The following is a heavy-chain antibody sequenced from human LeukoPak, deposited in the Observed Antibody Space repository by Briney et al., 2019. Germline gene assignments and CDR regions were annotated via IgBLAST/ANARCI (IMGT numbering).Heavy chain of an antibody. Sequence: PSETLSLTCAVYGGSFSGYYWSWIRQPLGKGLEWIGEINHSGSTNYNPSLKSRVTISVDTSKNQFSLKLSSVTAADTAVYYCAREGYDSSGYYLYWGQGTLVTVSS. D-gene: IGHD3-22*01. J-gene: IGHJ4*02. CDR1: GGSFSGYY. CDR2: INHSGST. V-gene: IGHV4-34*01. CDR3: AREGYDSSGYYLY.